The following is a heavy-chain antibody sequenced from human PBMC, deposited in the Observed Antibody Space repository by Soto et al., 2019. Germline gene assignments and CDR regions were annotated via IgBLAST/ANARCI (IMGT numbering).Heavy chain of an antibody. J-gene: IGHJ4*02. CDR2: ISGSGGST. V-gene: IGHV3-23*01. CDR1: GFTFSSYA. Sequence: GGSLRLSCAASGFTFSSYAMSWVRQAPGKGLEWVSFISGSGGSTYYADSVKGRFTISRDNSKSTLYLYMNSLRAEDTAVYYCAKAYSYGSGDFYNHFDCWGQGTLVTVSS. CDR3: AKAYSYGSGDFYNHFDC. D-gene: IGHD3-10*01.